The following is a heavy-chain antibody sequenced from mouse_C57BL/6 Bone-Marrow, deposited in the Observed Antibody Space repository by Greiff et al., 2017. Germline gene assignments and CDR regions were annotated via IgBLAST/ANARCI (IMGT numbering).Heavy chain of an antibody. J-gene: IGHJ2*01. Sequence: QVQLQQSGAELARPGASVKLSCKASGYTFTSYGISWVKQSTGQGLEWIGEIYPRSGNTYYNEKFKGKATLTADKSSSTASMELRSLTSEDSAVYFCARVYYGNYFDYWGQGTTLTVSS. CDR2: IYPRSGNT. CDR1: GYTFTSYG. D-gene: IGHD2-1*01. V-gene: IGHV1-81*01. CDR3: ARVYYGNYFDY.